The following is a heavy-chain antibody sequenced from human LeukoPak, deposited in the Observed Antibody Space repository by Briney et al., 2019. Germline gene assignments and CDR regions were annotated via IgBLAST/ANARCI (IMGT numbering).Heavy chain of an antibody. CDR1: GFTFSSSA. J-gene: IGHJ6*02. D-gene: IGHD3-16*01. Sequence: GGSLRLSCAASGFTFSSSAMSWVRQAPGKGLEWVSAISNNGGYTYYADSVQGRFTISRDNSKSTLCLQMNSLRAEDTAVYYCARMGERSGPYYYYYYGMDVWGQGTTVTVSS. V-gene: IGHV3-23*01. CDR3: ARMGERSGPYYYYYYGMDV. CDR2: ISNNGGYT.